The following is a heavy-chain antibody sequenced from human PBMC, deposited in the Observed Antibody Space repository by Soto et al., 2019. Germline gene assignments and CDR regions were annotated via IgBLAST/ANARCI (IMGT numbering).Heavy chain of an antibody. D-gene: IGHD3-16*01. Sequence: VQLVESGGVVVQPGGSLRLSCAASGFTFDDYTMHWVRQAPGKGLEWVSLISWDGGSTYYADSVKGRFTISRDNSKNSLYLQMNSLRTEDTALYYCAKEHYVWGSTSYFDYWGQGTLVTVSS. CDR2: ISWDGGST. V-gene: IGHV3-43*01. CDR3: AKEHYVWGSTSYFDY. CDR1: GFTFDDYT. J-gene: IGHJ4*02.